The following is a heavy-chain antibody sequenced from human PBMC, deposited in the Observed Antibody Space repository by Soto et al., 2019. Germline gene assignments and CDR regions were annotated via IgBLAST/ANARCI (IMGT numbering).Heavy chain of an antibody. D-gene: IGHD6-13*01. J-gene: IGHJ6*02. CDR3: ARDRIAASSLSRCMDV. V-gene: IGHV3-33*01. CDR1: GFTFSSYG. Sequence: QAGGSLRLSCAASGFTFSSYGMHWVRQAPGKGLEWVAVIWYDGSNKYYADSVKGRFTISRDNSKNTLYLQMNSLRAEDTAVYYCARDRIAASSLSRCMDVWGQGTTVTVSS. CDR2: IWYDGSNK.